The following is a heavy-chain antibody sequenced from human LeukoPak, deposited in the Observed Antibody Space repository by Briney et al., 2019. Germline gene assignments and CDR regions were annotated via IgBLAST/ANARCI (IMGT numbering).Heavy chain of an antibody. CDR3: ARGDLLPKYQLLLKVAPYYYMDV. J-gene: IGHJ6*03. V-gene: IGHV3-7*01. CDR1: GFTFSSYW. Sequence: PGGSLRLSCAASGFTFSSYWMSWVRQAPGKGLEWVANIKQDGSEKYYVDSVKGRFTISRDNAKNSLYLQMNSLRAEDTAVYYCARGDLLPKYQLLLKVAPYYYMDVWGKGTTVTVSS. CDR2: IKQDGSEK. D-gene: IGHD2-2*01.